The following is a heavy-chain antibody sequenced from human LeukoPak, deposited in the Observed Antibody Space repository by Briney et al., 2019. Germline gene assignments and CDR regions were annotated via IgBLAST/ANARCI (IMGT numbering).Heavy chain of an antibody. CDR2: ISAYNGNT. V-gene: IGHV1-18*01. CDR3: ARDEAVAGYYYYYGMDV. Sequence: AASVKVSRTASGYTFTSYGISWVRQAPGQGLEWMGWISAYNGNTNYAQKLQGRVTITTDTSTSTAYMELRSLRSDDTAVYYCARDEAVAGYYYYYGMDVWGQGTTVTVSS. J-gene: IGHJ6*02. D-gene: IGHD6-19*01. CDR1: GYTFTSYG.